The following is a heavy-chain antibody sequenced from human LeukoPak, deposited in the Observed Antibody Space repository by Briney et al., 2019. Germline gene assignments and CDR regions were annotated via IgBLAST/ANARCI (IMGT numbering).Heavy chain of an antibody. Sequence: PSETLSLTCAVYGGSFSGYYWSWIRQPPGKGLEWIGEINHSGSTNYNPSLKSRVTISVDTSKNQFSLKLSSVTAADTAVYYCARSTSVAGSRYFDYWGQGTLVTVSS. V-gene: IGHV4-34*01. J-gene: IGHJ4*02. D-gene: IGHD6-19*01. CDR1: GGSFSGYY. CDR2: INHSGST. CDR3: ARSTSVAGSRYFDY.